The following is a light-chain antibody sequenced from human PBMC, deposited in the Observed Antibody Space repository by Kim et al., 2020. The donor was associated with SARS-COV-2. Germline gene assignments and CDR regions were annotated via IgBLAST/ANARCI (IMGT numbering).Light chain of an antibody. J-gene: IGLJ3*02. Sequence: QLVLTQSPSASASLGASVKLTRTLSSGHSSYAIAWHQQQPEKGPRYLMKLNSDGSHSKGDGIPDRFSGSSSGAERYLTISSLQSEDEDDYYCQTWGTPWVFGGGTQLTVL. V-gene: IGLV4-69*01. CDR2: LNSDGSH. CDR3: QTWGTPWV. CDR1: SGHSSYA.